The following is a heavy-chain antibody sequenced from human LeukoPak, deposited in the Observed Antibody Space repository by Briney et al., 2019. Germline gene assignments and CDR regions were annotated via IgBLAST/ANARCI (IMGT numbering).Heavy chain of an antibody. CDR3: ARGVGYDILPAGY. J-gene: IGHJ4*02. CDR2: INSDGSST. CDR1: GFTFSSYW. Sequence: ESLRLSCAASGFTFSSYWMHWVRQAPGKGLVWVSRINSDGSSTSYADSVKGRFTISRDNAKNTLYLQMNSLRAEDTAVYYCARGVGYDILPAGYWGQGTLVTVSS. D-gene: IGHD3-9*01. V-gene: IGHV3-74*01.